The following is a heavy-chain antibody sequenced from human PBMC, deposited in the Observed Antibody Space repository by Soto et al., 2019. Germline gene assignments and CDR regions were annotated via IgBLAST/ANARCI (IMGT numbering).Heavy chain of an antibody. J-gene: IGHJ4*02. Sequence: SETLSLTCAVSGGSFTSNNWWTWVRQPPGQGLEWIGEIYRTGSTNYNPSLKSRVTISLDKSENQFSLKVTSLTAADTAVYYCASRDPGTSFDYWGQGTLVTVSS. CDR1: GGSFTSNNW. V-gene: IGHV4-4*02. CDR3: ASRDPGTSFDY. D-gene: IGHD1-7*01. CDR2: IYRTGST.